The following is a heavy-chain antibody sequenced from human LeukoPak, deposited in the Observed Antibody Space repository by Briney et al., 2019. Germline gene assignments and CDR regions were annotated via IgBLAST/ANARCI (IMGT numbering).Heavy chain of an antibody. CDR2: ISAYNGNT. D-gene: IGHD3-22*01. Sequence: ASVKVSCKPSGYTFTNYGFTWVRQAPGQGLEWMGWISAYNGNTNYARKVQDRITMTTDTSTSTAYMELRSLGSDDTAVYRCARGLYYDTNGYPALQNWGQGTLVTVSS. CDR1: GYTFTNYG. J-gene: IGHJ4*02. CDR3: ARGLYYDTNGYPALQN. V-gene: IGHV1-18*01.